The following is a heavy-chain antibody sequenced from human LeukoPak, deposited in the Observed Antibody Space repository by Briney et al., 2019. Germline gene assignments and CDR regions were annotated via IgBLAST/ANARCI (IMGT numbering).Heavy chain of an antibody. V-gene: IGHV3-30-3*01. CDR3: ARDSYCSSTSCYMDY. Sequence: GGSLRLSCAASGFTFSSYAMSWVRQAPGKGLEWVAVISYDGSNKYYADSVKGRFTISRDNSKNTLYLQMNSLRAEDTAVYHCARDSYCSSTSCYMDYWGQGTLVTVSS. CDR2: ISYDGSNK. CDR1: GFTFSSYA. D-gene: IGHD2-2*02. J-gene: IGHJ4*02.